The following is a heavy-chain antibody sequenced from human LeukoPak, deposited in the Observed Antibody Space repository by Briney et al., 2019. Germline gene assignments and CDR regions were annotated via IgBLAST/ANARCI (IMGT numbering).Heavy chain of an antibody. V-gene: IGHV3-48*01. D-gene: IGHD2-8*02. CDR2: ISISSSTI. CDR3: ARGTGGPDY. J-gene: IGHJ4*02. CDR1: GFTFSSYS. Sequence: GGSLRLSCAASGFTFSSYSMNWVRQAPGKGLEWVSYISISSSTIYYADSVKGRFTISRDNAKNSLYLQMNSLRAEDTAVYYCARGTGGPDYWGQGTLVTVSS.